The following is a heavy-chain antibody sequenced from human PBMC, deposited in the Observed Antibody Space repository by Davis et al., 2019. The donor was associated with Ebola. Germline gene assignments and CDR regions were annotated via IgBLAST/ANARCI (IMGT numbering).Heavy chain of an antibody. D-gene: IGHD1-26*01. V-gene: IGHV1-2*06. CDR3: ARTSIVGTTTTASDI. J-gene: IGHJ3*02. Sequence: ASVKVSCKASGYTFSGYYINWVRQAPGQGLEWMGRVNPYSGGTNYAQKFQARVTMTTDTSTGTAYMELRSLRSDDTAVYFCARTSIVGTTTTASDIWGQGTKVTVSS. CDR1: GYTFSGYY. CDR2: VNPYSGGT.